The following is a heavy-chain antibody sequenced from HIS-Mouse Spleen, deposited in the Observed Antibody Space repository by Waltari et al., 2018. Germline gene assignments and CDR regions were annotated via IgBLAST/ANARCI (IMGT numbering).Heavy chain of an antibody. CDR1: GGSFSGYY. CDR2: INHSGST. J-gene: IGHJ4*02. CDR3: ARGQGHSSGWYAYNY. Sequence: QVQLQQWGAGLLKPSETLSLTCAVYGGSFSGYYWSGIRQPPGKGLEWIGEINHSGSTNYNPSLKSRVTISVDTSKNQFSLKLSSVTAADTAVYYCARGQGHSSGWYAYNYWGQGTLVTVSS. D-gene: IGHD6-19*01. V-gene: IGHV4-34*01.